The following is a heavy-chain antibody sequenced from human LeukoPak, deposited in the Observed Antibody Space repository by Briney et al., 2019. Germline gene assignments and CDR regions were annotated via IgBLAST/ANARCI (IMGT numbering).Heavy chain of an antibody. CDR3: ARDIANWGSIFNY. CDR2: ISYDGSNK. Sequence: GGSLRLSCAASGFIFSSYAMHWVRQAPGKGLEWVAVISYDGSNKYYADSVKGRFTISRDNSKNTVYLQMNSLRAADTAVYFCARDIANWGSIFNYWGQGTLVTVSS. V-gene: IGHV3-30*04. J-gene: IGHJ4*02. D-gene: IGHD7-27*01. CDR1: GFIFSSYA.